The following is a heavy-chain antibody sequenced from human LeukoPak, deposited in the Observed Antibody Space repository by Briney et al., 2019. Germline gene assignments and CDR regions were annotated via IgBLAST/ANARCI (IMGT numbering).Heavy chain of an antibody. J-gene: IGHJ4*02. V-gene: IGHV4-59*08. CDR1: VGSITYYY. Sequence: SETLSLTCIVSVGSITYYYWKCIRQPPGKGLEWIGYIDHSGNTNYNPSLKSRVTISVDTSKNLFSLNLRSVTAADTAMYYCARLVRDTDGYNHTSSDYWGEGTLVTVSS. CDR2: IDHSGNT. D-gene: IGHD5-24*01. CDR3: ARLVRDTDGYNHTSSDY.